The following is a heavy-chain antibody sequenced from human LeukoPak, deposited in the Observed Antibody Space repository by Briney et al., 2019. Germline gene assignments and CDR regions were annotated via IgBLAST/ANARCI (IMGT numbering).Heavy chain of an antibody. J-gene: IGHJ3*02. CDR2: ISYSGGST. Sequence: GGSLRLSCAASGFTFSSYAMSWVRQAPGRGLEWVSTISYSGGSTYYADSVKGRFAISRDSSKNTLYLQMNGLRGEDTAVYYCAKDDGGSPPDAFDIWGQGTLVTVSS. V-gene: IGHV3-23*01. D-gene: IGHD3-10*01. CDR1: GFTFSSYA. CDR3: AKDDGGSPPDAFDI.